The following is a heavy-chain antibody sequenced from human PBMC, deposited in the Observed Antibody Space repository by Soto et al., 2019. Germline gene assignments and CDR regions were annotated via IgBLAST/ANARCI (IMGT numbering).Heavy chain of an antibody. D-gene: IGHD1-26*01. Sequence: QVQLQESGPGLVKPSETLSLTCTVSGGSISSYYWSWIRQPPGKGREWLGYIYYSGSTNYNPSLKSRVTISVDTSKNQFSLKLSSVTAADTAVYYCARDPVGDAFDIWGQGTMVTVSS. CDR1: GGSISSYY. CDR2: IYYSGST. J-gene: IGHJ3*02. V-gene: IGHV4-59*01. CDR3: ARDPVGDAFDI.